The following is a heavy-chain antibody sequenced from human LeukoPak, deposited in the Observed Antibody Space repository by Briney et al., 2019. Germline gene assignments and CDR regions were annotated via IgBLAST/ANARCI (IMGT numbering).Heavy chain of an antibody. V-gene: IGHV3-30*02. CDR1: GFTFSSYG. CDR3: AKLNGVSIPIDY. Sequence: GGSLRLSCAASGFTFSSYGMHWVRQAPGKGLEWVAFIRYDGSNKYYADSVKGRFTISRDNSKNTLYLQMNSLRAEDTAVYYCAKLNGVSIPIDYWGQGTLVTVSS. CDR2: IRYDGSNK. D-gene: IGHD3-10*01. J-gene: IGHJ4*02.